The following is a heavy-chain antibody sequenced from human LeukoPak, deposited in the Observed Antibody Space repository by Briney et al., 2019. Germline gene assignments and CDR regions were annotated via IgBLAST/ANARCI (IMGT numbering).Heavy chain of an antibody. D-gene: IGHD6-13*01. J-gene: IGHJ5*02. CDR2: INHSGST. CDR3: ARHRSSSWFDP. CDR1: GGSFSNYY. Sequence: NPSETLSLTCAVYGGSFSNYYWTWIRQPPGKGLEWIGEINHSGSTNYNPSLKSRVTISVDTSKNQFSLKLSSVTAADTAVYYCARHRSSSWFDPWGQGTLVTVSS. V-gene: IGHV4-34*01.